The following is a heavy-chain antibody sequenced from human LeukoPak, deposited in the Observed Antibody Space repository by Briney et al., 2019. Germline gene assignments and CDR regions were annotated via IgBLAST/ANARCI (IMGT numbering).Heavy chain of an antibody. J-gene: IGHJ5*02. CDR3: TTTIVGVTTWFDP. Sequence: GGSLRLSCAASGFTLSNAYMSWVRQAPGKGLEWVGRIKNKTNGGTTDYAAPVKGRFTISRDDSKNTLYLQMNSLTTEDTAVYYCTTTIVGVTTWFDPWGQGTLVTVSS. CDR2: IKNKTNGGTT. CDR1: GFTLSNAY. D-gene: IGHD1-26*01. V-gene: IGHV3-15*01.